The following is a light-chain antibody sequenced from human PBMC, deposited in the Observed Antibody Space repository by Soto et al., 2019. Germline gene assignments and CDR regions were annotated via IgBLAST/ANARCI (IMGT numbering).Light chain of an antibody. CDR3: QSYDISLSGYV. CDR2: GNS. J-gene: IGLJ1*01. Sequence: QSVLTQPPSVSGAPGQRVTISCTGSSSNIGAGYDVHWYQQLPGTAPKLLIYGNSNRPSGVPDRFSGSKSGTSASLAITGLQAEDEADYYCQSYDISLSGYVFVTGTKVTVL. CDR1: SSNIGAGYD. V-gene: IGLV1-40*01.